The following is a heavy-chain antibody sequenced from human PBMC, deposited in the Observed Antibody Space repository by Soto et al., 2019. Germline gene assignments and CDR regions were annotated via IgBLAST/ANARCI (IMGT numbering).Heavy chain of an antibody. J-gene: IGHJ6*02. CDR3: AREGWDGAMQQYYNHGMDV. D-gene: IGHD1-26*01. Sequence: NPSETLSLTCTVSGGSISSYYWSWIRQPPGKGLEWIGYIYYSGRTNYTPSLKSRVTISVDPSKNQFSLKLSSVTAADTAVYYWAREGWDGAMQQYYNHGMDVWGQGTTVTVSS. CDR2: IYYSGRT. CDR1: GGSISSYY. V-gene: IGHV4-59*01.